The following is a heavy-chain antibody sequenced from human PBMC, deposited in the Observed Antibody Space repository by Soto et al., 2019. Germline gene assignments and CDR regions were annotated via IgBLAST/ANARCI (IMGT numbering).Heavy chain of an antibody. V-gene: IGHV3-9*01. D-gene: IGHD6-13*01. Sequence: EVQLVESGGGLVQPGRSLRLSCAASGFTFDDYAMHWVRQVPGKGLEWVSGINWNSGSIGYGDSVKGRFAISRDNAKNSRHLQMHSLSAEDTAFYYCVKDESINWYSGHFRHWGQGTLVTVSS. CDR1: GFTFDDYA. J-gene: IGHJ1*01. CDR3: VKDESINWYSGHFRH. CDR2: INWNSGSI.